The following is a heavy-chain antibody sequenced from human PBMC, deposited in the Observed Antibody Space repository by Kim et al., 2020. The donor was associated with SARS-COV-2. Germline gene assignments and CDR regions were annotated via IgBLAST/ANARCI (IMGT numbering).Heavy chain of an antibody. V-gene: IGHV4-39*07. J-gene: IGHJ6*02. Sequence: SETLSLTCTVSGGSISSSSYYWGWIRQPPGKGLEWIGSIYYSGSTYYNPSLKSRVTISVDTSKNQFSLKLSSVTAADTAVYYCARENGYYGSGSYYLPYYYGMDVWGQGTTVTVSS. CDR2: IYYSGST. D-gene: IGHD3-10*01. CDR1: GGSISSSSYY. CDR3: ARENGYYGSGSYYLPYYYGMDV.